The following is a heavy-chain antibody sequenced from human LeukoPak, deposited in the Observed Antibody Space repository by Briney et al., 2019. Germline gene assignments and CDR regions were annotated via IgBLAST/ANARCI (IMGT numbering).Heavy chain of an antibody. J-gene: IGHJ5*02. CDR3: ARESVTGTNWFDP. CDR1: GYSFTSYW. CDR2: IYPGDSDT. D-gene: IGHD1-20*01. Sequence: GESLKISCKGSGYSFTSYWIGWVRQMPGKGLEWMGIIYPGDSDTRYSPSFQGQVTISADKSISTAYLQWSSLKASDTAMHHCARESVTGTNWFDPWGQGTLVTVSS. V-gene: IGHV5-51*01.